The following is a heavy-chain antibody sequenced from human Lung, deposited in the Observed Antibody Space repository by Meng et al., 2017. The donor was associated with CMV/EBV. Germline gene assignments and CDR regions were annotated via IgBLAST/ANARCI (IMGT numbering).Heavy chain of an antibody. V-gene: IGHV4-59*01. Sequence: GSLRLXXTVSGGSISSYYWGWIRQPPGKGLEWIGYIYYSGSTNYNPSLKSRVTISVDTSKNQFSLKLSSVTAADTAVYYCARVLGYCSSTSCYRRSHSPLDWFDPWGQGXLVTVSS. J-gene: IGHJ5*02. CDR2: IYYSGST. D-gene: IGHD2-2*01. CDR1: GGSISSYY. CDR3: ARVLGYCSSTSCYRRSHSPLDWFDP.